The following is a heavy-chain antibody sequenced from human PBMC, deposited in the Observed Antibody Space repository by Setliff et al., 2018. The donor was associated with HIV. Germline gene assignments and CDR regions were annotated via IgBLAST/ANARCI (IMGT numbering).Heavy chain of an antibody. Sequence: GGSLRLSCAASGFTFSSYWMHWVRQAPGKGLEWVARINSDGSTVEHAGAVKGRLTISRDNARNTLYLEMNSLRVEDAAMYYCVRVAGFSSSWFAYWGQGTLVTVSS. CDR3: VRVAGFSSSWFAY. D-gene: IGHD6-13*01. V-gene: IGHV3-74*03. CDR1: GFTFSSYW. J-gene: IGHJ5*01. CDR2: INSDGSTV.